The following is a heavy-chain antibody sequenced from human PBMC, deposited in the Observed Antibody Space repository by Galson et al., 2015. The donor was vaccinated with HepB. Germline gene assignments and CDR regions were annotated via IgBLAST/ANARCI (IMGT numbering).Heavy chain of an antibody. J-gene: IGHJ4*02. D-gene: IGHD3-10*01. CDR2: FDPEDGET. CDR1: GYTLTELS. Sequence: SVKVSCKVSGYTLTELSMHWVRQAPGKGLEWMGGFDPEDGETIYAQKFQGRVTMTEDTSTDTAYMELSSLRSEDTAVYYCATARLLWFGPAGYFDYWGQGTLVTVSS. CDR3: ATARLLWFGPAGYFDY. V-gene: IGHV1-24*01.